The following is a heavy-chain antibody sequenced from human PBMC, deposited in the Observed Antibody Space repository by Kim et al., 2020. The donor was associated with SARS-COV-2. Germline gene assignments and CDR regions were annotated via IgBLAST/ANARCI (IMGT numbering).Heavy chain of an antibody. Sequence: GGSLRLSCAASGFTFSSYAMSWVRQAPGKGLEWVSAISGSGGSTHYADSVKGRFTISRDNSKNTLYLQMNSLRAEDTAVYYCAKDREPIWGQIVFGLTGPYYIDYWGQGTLVTVSS. V-gene: IGHV3-23*01. CDR1: GFTFSSYA. D-gene: IGHD6-6*01. CDR2: ISGSGGST. J-gene: IGHJ4*02. CDR3: AKDREPIWGQIVFGLTGPYYIDY.